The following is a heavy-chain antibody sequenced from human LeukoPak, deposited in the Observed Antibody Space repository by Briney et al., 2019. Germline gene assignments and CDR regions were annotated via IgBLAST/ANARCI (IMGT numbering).Heavy chain of an antibody. V-gene: IGHV3-21*01. CDR2: ISSSSSYI. CDR3: ARRRLGELPGFDY. CDR1: GFTFSSYG. Sequence: GGSLRLSCAASGFTFSSYGMHWVRQAPGKGLEWVSSISSSSSYIYYADSVKGRFTISRDNAKNSLYLQMNSLRAEDTAVYYCARRRLGELPGFDYWGQGTLVTVSS. D-gene: IGHD3-10*01. J-gene: IGHJ4*02.